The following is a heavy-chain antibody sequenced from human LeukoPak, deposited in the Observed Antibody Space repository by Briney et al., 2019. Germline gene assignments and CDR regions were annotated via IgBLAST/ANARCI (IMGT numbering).Heavy chain of an antibody. CDR3: ARGDYYDSSGYFY. CDR1: GYTFTGYY. D-gene: IGHD3-22*01. J-gene: IGHJ4*02. CDR2: INPNSGGT. Sequence: EASVKVSCKASGYTFTGYYMHWVRQAPGQGLEWMGRINPNSGGTNYAQKFQGRVIMTRDTSIGTAYMELSRLRSDDTAFYYCARGDYYDSSGYFYWGQGTLVTVSS. V-gene: IGHV1-2*06.